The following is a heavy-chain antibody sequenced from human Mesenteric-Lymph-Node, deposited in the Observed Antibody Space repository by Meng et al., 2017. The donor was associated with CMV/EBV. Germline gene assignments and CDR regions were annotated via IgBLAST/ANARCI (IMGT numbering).Heavy chain of an antibody. V-gene: IGHV3-53*01. J-gene: IGHJ4*02. Sequence: LYCAASGFNVRSNYMSWVRQAPGKGLEWVSVIYSGGSTYYADSVKGRFTISRDNSKNTLYLQMNSLRAEDTAVYYCARRDSSGWYDYWGQGTLVTVSS. D-gene: IGHD6-19*01. CDR2: IYSGGST. CDR3: ARRDSSGWYDY. CDR1: GFNVRSNY.